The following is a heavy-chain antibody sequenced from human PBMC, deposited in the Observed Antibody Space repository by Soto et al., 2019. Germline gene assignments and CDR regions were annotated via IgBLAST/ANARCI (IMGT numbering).Heavy chain of an antibody. Sequence: EVQLVESGGGLVQPGRSLRLSCAASGFTFDDYAMHWVRQAPGKGLEWVSGISFNSGSIVYAVSVKDRFTISRDNAKNSLYLQMNSLRAEDTAMYYCARDRYTIFNYMDVWGKGTTVTVSS. J-gene: IGHJ6*03. CDR1: GFTFDDYA. CDR3: ARDRYTIFNYMDV. V-gene: IGHV3-9*01. CDR2: ISFNSGSI. D-gene: IGHD3-16*02.